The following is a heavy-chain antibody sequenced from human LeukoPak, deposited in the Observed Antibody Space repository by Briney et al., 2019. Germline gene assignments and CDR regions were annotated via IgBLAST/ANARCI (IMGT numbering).Heavy chain of an antibody. Sequence: GGSLRLSCAASGFTFRTYWMSWVRQAPGKGLEWVSGISGSGGSTYYADSVKGRFTISRDKSKNTVYLQMNSLRAEDTAVYYCAKALAAAGTTNDYWGQGTLVTVSS. D-gene: IGHD6-13*01. CDR3: AKALAAAGTTNDY. CDR1: GFTFRTYW. CDR2: ISGSGGST. J-gene: IGHJ4*02. V-gene: IGHV3-23*01.